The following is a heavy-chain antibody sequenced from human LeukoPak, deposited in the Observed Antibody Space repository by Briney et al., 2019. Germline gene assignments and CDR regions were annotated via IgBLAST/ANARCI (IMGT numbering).Heavy chain of an antibody. J-gene: IGHJ4*02. CDR3: AKEQQMSSSGFDH. Sequence: GGSLRLSCAASGFTFSSYGMHWVRQAPGKGLEWVAFIRYDGGNKYYADSVKGRFTISRDNSKNTLYLQMNSLRAEDTAVYYCAKEQQMSSSGFDHWGQGTLVTVSS. D-gene: IGHD6-6*01. CDR1: GFTFSSYG. V-gene: IGHV3-30*02. CDR2: IRYDGGNK.